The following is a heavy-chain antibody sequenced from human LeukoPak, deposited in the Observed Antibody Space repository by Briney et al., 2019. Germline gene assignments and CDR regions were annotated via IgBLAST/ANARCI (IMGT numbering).Heavy chain of an antibody. CDR2: ISSSSSYI. Sequence: GGSLRLSCAASGFTFSSYSRNWVRQAPGKGLEWVSSISSSSSYIYYADSVKGRFTISRDNAKNSLYLQMNSLRAEDTAVYYCARVVESGYSSGLWFDPWGQGTLVTVSS. CDR1: GFTFSSYS. J-gene: IGHJ5*02. V-gene: IGHV3-21*01. CDR3: ARVVESGYSSGLWFDP. D-gene: IGHD6-19*01.